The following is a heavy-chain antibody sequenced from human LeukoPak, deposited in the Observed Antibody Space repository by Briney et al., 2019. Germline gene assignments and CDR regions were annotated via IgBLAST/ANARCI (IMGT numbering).Heavy chain of an antibody. CDR2: IIPIFGTA. CDR1: GGTFSSYA. Sequence: GSSVKVSCKASGGTFSSYAISWVRQAPGQGLEWMGGIIPIFGTANYAQKFQGRVTISTDESTSTAYMELSSLRSEDTAVYYCARVVRNYSGSYSYYYYYMDVWEKGTTVTVSS. CDR3: ARVVRNYSGSYSYYYYYMDV. V-gene: IGHV1-69*05. J-gene: IGHJ6*03. D-gene: IGHD1-26*01.